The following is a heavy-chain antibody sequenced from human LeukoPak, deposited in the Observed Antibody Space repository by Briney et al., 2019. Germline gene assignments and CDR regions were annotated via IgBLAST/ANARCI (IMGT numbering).Heavy chain of an antibody. CDR1: GFIFSNYD. CDR2: IFTNGGST. J-gene: IGHJ4*02. Sequence: HPGGSLRPSCAPSGFIFSNYDMHWVRQAPGKGLEYVSSIFTNGGSTYYATSVEGIFTISRDGRTDTLYLQLGSVRPEDTAVYYCARGGMVNPWSGYNAPDYWGQGTLVTVSS. D-gene: IGHD3-3*01. CDR3: ARGGMVNPWSGYNAPDY. V-gene: IGHV3-64*01.